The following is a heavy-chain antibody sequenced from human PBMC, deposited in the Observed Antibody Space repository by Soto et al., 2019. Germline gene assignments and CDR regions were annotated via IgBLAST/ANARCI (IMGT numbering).Heavy chain of an antibody. J-gene: IGHJ4*02. Sequence: QVQLVQSGAEVKKPGASVKVSCKASGYTFTNFGIRWVRQAPGQGLEWMGWISAYNCNTNYAQKFQDRVTMTTDTSTSTAYMAVRSLRFDDTAVYYCARVGTPIAYWGQGTLVTVSS. CDR1: GYTFTNFG. CDR3: ARVGTPIAY. D-gene: IGHD2-15*01. V-gene: IGHV1-18*01. CDR2: ISAYNCNT.